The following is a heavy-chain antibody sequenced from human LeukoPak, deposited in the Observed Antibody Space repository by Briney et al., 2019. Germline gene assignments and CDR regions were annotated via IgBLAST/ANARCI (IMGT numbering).Heavy chain of an antibody. Sequence: PGGSLRLSCAASGFTFGYFNMNWVRQAPGKGLEWVAFIRYDGSNKYYADSVKGRFTISRDNSKNTLYLQMNSLRAEDTAVYYCAKPIYDFWSGYSSGANWFDPWGQGTLVTVSS. V-gene: IGHV3-30*02. CDR3: AKPIYDFWSGYSSGANWFDP. D-gene: IGHD3-3*01. CDR2: IRYDGSNK. CDR1: GFTFGYFN. J-gene: IGHJ5*02.